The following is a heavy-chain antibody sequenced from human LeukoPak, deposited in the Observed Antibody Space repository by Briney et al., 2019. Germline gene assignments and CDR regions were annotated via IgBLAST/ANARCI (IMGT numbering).Heavy chain of an antibody. D-gene: IGHD1-26*01. J-gene: IGHJ4*02. CDR3: AKVLLGYSGSYGPLDFDY. V-gene: IGHV3-30*18. CDR1: GFTFSSYG. Sequence: GSLRLSCAASGFTFSSYGMHWVRQAPGKGLEGVAVISYDGSNKYYADSVKGRFTISRDNSKNTLYLQMNSLRAEDTAVYYCAKVLLGYSGSYGPLDFDYWGQGTLVTVSS. CDR2: ISYDGSNK.